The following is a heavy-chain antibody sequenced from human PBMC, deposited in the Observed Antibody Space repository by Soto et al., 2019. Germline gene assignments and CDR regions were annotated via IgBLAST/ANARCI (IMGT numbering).Heavy chain of an antibody. Sequence: SVKVSCKASGFTFTSSAVQWVRQARGQRLEWIGWIVVGSGNTNYAQKFQERVTITRDMSTSTAYMELSSLRSEDTAVYYCAAGGRGWFGVGVTGFYYYGMDVWGQGTTVTVSS. CDR2: IVVGSGNT. D-gene: IGHD3-10*01. CDR1: GFTFTSSA. V-gene: IGHV1-58*01. J-gene: IGHJ6*02. CDR3: AAGGRGWFGVGVTGFYYYGMDV.